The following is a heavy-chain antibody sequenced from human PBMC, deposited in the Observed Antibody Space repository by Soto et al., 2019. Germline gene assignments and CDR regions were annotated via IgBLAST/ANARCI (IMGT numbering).Heavy chain of an antibody. Sequence: GGSLRLSCAASGFTFSSYSMNWVRQAPGKGLEWVSSISSSSSYIYYADSVKGRFTISRDNAKNSLYLQMNSLRAEDTAVYYCARDWEGIGYCSGGSCYGNYWGQGTLVTVSS. D-gene: IGHD2-15*01. V-gene: IGHV3-21*01. J-gene: IGHJ4*02. CDR3: ARDWEGIGYCSGGSCYGNY. CDR1: GFTFSSYS. CDR2: ISSSSSYI.